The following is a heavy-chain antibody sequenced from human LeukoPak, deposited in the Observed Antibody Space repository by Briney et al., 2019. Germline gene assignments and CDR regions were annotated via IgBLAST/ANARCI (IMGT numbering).Heavy chain of an antibody. D-gene: IGHD6-13*01. V-gene: IGHV1-69*05. Sequence: GASVKVSCKTSGGTFSSYAISWVRQAPGQGLEWMGGIIPIFGTANYAQKFQGRVTITTDESTSTAYMELSSLRSEDTAVYYCARSPSSSWSYYYYYMDVWGKGTTVTVSS. CDR2: IIPIFGTA. CDR1: GGTFSSYA. CDR3: ARSPSSSWSYYYYYMDV. J-gene: IGHJ6*03.